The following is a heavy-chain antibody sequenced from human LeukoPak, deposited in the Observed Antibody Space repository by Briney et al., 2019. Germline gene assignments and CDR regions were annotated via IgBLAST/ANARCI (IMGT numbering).Heavy chain of an antibody. CDR2: TIPNYGTA. CDR3: AREIGLSSSGWYERMRKRNGLDV. CDR1: GGTFSSYV. Sequence: SVKVSCKASGGTFSSYVISWVRQAPGQGLEWMGGTIPNYGTANYAQKFQGRVTITADEPTSTAYMELSSLRSEDTVIYYCAREIGLSSSGWYERMRKRNGLDVWGQGTTVTVSS. J-gene: IGHJ6*02. V-gene: IGHV1-69*13. D-gene: IGHD6-19*01.